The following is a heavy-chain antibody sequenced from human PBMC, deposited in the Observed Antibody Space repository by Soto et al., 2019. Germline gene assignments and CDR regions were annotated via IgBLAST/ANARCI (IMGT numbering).Heavy chain of an antibody. J-gene: IGHJ4*02. CDR2: INPSGGST. V-gene: IGHV1-46*01. D-gene: IGHD2-15*01. CDR3: LGAARTSHFDL. Sequence: ASVKVSCKASGYTFTSYYMHWVLQAPGQGLEWMGIINPSGGSTSYAQKFQGRVTMTRDTSTSTVYMELSSLRSEDTAVYYCLGAARTSHFDLWGLGNLVTVYS. CDR1: GYTFTSYY.